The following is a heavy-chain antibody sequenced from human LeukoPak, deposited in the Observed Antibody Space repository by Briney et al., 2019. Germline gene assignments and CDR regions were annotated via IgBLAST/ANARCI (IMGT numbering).Heavy chain of an antibody. CDR2: IKQDGSEK. Sequence: PGGSLRLSCAASGFTFSSYWMSWVRQAPGKGLEWVANIKQDGSEKYYVDSVKGRFTISRDNAKNSLHLQMNSLRAEDTAVYYCARGGYGDYVSQDYWGQGTLVTVSS. CDR3: ARGGYGDYVSQDY. CDR1: GFTFSSYW. D-gene: IGHD4-17*01. J-gene: IGHJ4*02. V-gene: IGHV3-7*01.